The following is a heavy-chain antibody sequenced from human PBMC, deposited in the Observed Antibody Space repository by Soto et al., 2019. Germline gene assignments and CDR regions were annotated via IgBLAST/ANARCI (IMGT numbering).Heavy chain of an antibody. D-gene: IGHD3-10*01. CDR3: AKFYYGSGGYFDY. J-gene: IGHJ4*02. V-gene: IGHV3-23*01. CDR1: GFTFSSYA. CDR2: ISGSGDST. Sequence: ELQLLESGGGLVQPGGSLRLSCAASGFTFSSYAMSWVRQAPGKGLEWVSAISGSGDSTYYADSVNGRFTISRDSSKNTLYLQMNSLRAEDTAVYYCAKFYYGSGGYFDYWGQGTLVTVSS.